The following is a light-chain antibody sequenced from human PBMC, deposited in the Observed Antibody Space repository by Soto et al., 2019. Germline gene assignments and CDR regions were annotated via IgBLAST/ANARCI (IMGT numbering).Light chain of an antibody. J-gene: IGKJ3*01. CDR2: DES. Sequence: EIVLTQSPATLSLSPGERATLSCRASQSVSSYLAWYQQKPGQAPRLLIYDESNRATGIPARFSGSGSGTEFPLTIRSIEPEDFEVYYCPQRRKWTLTFGPGNKVDIK. CDR1: QSVSSY. CDR3: PQRRKWTLT. V-gene: IGKV3-11*01.